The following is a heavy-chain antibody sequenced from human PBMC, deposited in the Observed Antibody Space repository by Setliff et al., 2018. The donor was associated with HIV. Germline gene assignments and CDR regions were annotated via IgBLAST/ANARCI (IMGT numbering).Heavy chain of an antibody. CDR3: ARHRQWHLLPDH. J-gene: IGHJ4*02. V-gene: IGHV4-39*01. CDR2: IHEKGRT. Sequence: SETLSLTCTVSGGPISTDHNWGWFRQPPGKGLEWIAGIHEKGRTYYNPSLKSRVTILMDTSNKQFSVRLRSVTAADTATYYCARHRQWHLLPDHWGQGVWVTISS. CDR1: GGPISTDHN. D-gene: IGHD6-19*01.